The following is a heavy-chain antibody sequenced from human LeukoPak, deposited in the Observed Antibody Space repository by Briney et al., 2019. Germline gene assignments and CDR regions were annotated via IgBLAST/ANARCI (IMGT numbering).Heavy chain of an antibody. J-gene: IGHJ4*02. Sequence: GGSLRLSCAASGFTFSSYSMNWVRQAPGKGLEWVSSISSSSSYIYYADSVKGRFTISRDNAKNSLYLQMNSLRAEDTAVYYCAREELVVGATYFDYWGQGTLVTVSS. V-gene: IGHV3-21*01. CDR3: AREELVVGATYFDY. CDR2: ISSSSSYI. CDR1: GFTFSSYS. D-gene: IGHD1-26*01.